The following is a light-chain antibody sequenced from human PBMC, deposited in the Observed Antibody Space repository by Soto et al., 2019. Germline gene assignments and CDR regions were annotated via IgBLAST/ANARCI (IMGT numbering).Light chain of an antibody. CDR3: LQHNSYPLT. Sequence: DIQMTQSPSSLSASVGDRVTITCRASQSISSYLNWYQQKPGKAPKLLISAASSLQSGVPSRFSGSGSGTDFTLTISSLQPEDFATYYCLQHNSYPLTFGGGTKVDIK. CDR2: AAS. V-gene: IGKV1-39*01. CDR1: QSISSY. J-gene: IGKJ4*01.